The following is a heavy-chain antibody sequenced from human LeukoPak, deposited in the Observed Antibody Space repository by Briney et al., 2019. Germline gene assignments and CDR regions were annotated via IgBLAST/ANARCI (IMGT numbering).Heavy chain of an antibody. CDR1: GVSISSGGYY. D-gene: IGHD2-2*02. J-gene: IGHJ4*02. CDR3: ARVRYCSSTSCYRDFDY. V-gene: IGHV4-39*07. Sequence: SETLSLTCTVSGVSISSGGYYWSWIRQPPGKGLEWIGEINHSGSTNYNPSLKSRVTISVDTSKNQFSLKLSSVTAADTAVYYCARVRYCSSTSCYRDFDYWGQGTLVTVSS. CDR2: INHSGST.